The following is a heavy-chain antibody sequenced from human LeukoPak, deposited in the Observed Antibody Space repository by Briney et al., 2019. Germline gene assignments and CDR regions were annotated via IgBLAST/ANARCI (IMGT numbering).Heavy chain of an antibody. D-gene: IGHD3-16*01. CDR3: ARDQFGVLGY. CDR1: GGSISSGGYS. CDR2: IYHSGST. J-gene: IGHJ4*02. V-gene: IGHV4-30-2*01. Sequence: SQTLSLICAVSGGSISSGGYSWSWIRQPPGKGLEWIGYIYHSGSTYYNPSLKSRVTISVDRSKNQFSLKLSSVTAADTAVYYCARDQFGVLGYWGQGTLVTVSS.